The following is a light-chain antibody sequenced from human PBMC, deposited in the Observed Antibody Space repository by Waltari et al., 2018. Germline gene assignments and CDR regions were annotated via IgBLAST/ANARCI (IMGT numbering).Light chain of an antibody. J-gene: IGKJ1*01. CDR3: QKSSSTPPWT. CDR2: SAS. V-gene: IGKV1-39*01. Sequence: DIQMTQSPSSLSASVGDRAPITCRASQSIRIYLNWYQQKPGKAPKLLIYSASSLQSGVPSRFSGSGSGTDFTLTISSLQPEDFATYYCQKSSSTPPWTFGQGTKVEIK. CDR1: QSIRIY.